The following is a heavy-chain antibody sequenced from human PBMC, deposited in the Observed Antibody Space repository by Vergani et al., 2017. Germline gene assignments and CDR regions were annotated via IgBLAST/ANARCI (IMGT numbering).Heavy chain of an antibody. CDR1: GFTFSNAW. V-gene: IGHV3-15*01. D-gene: IGHD2-8*02. Sequence: EVQLVESGGGLVKPGGSLRLSCAASGFTFSNAWMSWVRPAPGKGLEWVGRIKSKTDGGTTDYAAPVKGRFTISRDDSKNTVYLQINSLKTEDTAMYYCTTDPGQWVVYAFPSDYWGQGTLVTVSS. CDR3: TTDPGQWVVYAFPSDY. CDR2: IKSKTDGGTT. J-gene: IGHJ4*02.